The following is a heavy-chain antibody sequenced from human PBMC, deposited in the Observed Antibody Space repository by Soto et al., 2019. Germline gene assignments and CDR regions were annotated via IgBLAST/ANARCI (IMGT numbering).Heavy chain of an antibody. J-gene: IGHJ4*02. CDR1: GFTFSSYA. V-gene: IGHV3-23*01. CDR2: ISGSGGST. CDR3: AKDGYYYDSSGYEEY. Sequence: PGGSLRLSCAASGFTFSSYAMSWVRQAPGKGLEWVSAISGSGGSTYYADSVKGRFTISRDNSKNTLYLQMNSLRAEDTAVYYCAKDGYYYDSSGYEEYWGQGTLVTVSS. D-gene: IGHD3-22*01.